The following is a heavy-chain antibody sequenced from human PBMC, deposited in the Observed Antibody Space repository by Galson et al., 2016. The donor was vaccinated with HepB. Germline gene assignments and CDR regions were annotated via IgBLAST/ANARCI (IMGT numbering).Heavy chain of an antibody. J-gene: IGHJ4*02. CDR2: ITGSGATT. V-gene: IGHV3-23*01. Sequence: SLRLSCAASGFSFSTSGMSWVRQTPGRGLEWVSGITGSGATTHYADSVKGRFTISRDNSKNTLYLYMNSLRAGDTAVYYCAKGLEGRLTDYWGQGTLVTVSS. CDR1: GFSFSTSG. D-gene: IGHD6-6*01. CDR3: AKGLEGRLTDY.